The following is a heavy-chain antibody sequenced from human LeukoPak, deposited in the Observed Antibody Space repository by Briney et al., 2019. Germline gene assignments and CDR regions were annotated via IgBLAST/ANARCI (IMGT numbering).Heavy chain of an antibody. CDR2: IYSGGST. J-gene: IGHJ6*03. CDR3: ASSGTRAYYYMDV. CDR1: GFTVSSNY. Sequence: PGGSLRLSCAASGFTVSSNYMSWVRQAPGKGLEWVSVIYSGGSTYYADSVKGRFTISRDNSKNTLYLQMNSLRDEDAAVYYCASSGTRAYYYMDVWGKGTTVTISS. V-gene: IGHV3-66*01. D-gene: IGHD1-1*01.